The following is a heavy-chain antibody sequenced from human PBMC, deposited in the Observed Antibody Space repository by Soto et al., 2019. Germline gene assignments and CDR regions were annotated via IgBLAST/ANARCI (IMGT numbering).Heavy chain of an antibody. J-gene: IGHJ2*01. CDR3: AREMRDSGSWESWYFDL. Sequence: EVQLVECGGGLVQPGGSLRLSCVASGFTFSTSDMHWVRQPPGKGLEWVAAIGTVDDTYYPDSVKGRFIISRENAKNSLYLHMNSLRDADTAVYYCAREMRDSGSWESWYFDLWGRGTLVSVSS. V-gene: IGHV3-13*01. CDR2: IGTVDDT. D-gene: IGHD1-26*01. CDR1: GFTFSTSD.